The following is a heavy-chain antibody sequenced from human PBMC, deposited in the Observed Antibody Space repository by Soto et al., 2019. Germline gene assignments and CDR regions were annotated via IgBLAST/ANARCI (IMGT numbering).Heavy chain of an antibody. D-gene: IGHD1-26*01. Sequence: EVQLLESGGGLVQPGGSLRLSCAASGFPFSTSAMNWVRQSPGKGLEWVSIISASSDAAYYAESVKGRFASSRDNSKNTLYLQMSSLRAEDTAVYYCAKYSGSCTVYNGLSLWGQGTTVTVS. J-gene: IGHJ6*02. V-gene: IGHV3-23*01. CDR1: GFPFSTSA. CDR2: ISASSDAA. CDR3: AKYSGSCTVYNGLSL.